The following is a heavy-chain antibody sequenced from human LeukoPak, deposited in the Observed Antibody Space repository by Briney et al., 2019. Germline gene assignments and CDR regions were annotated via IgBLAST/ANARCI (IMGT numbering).Heavy chain of an antibody. J-gene: IGHJ3*02. CDR2: INPNSGGT. D-gene: IGHD6-13*01. V-gene: IGHV1-2*02. CDR3: ARETYSSSWDAFDI. CDR1: GYPFIGNY. Sequence: ASVKVSCKASGYPFIGNYIHWVRQAPGQGLEWMGWINPNSGGTNYAQKFQGRVTMTRDTSISTAYMELSRLRSDDTAVYYCARETYSSSWDAFDIWGQGTMVTVSS.